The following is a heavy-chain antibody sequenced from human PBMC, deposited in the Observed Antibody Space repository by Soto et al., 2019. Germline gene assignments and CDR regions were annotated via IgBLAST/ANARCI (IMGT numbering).Heavy chain of an antibody. CDR1: GFTFRNYG. CDR2: ISSSSSNTN. CDR3: ARDLWDDLVGGGSDY. V-gene: IGHV3-48*01. Sequence: EVQLVESGGGLVQPGGSLRLSCAASGFTFRNYGMNWVRQAPGKGLEWVSYISSSSSNTNNDADSMKGRFTITRDNAKNALFLPMNRLRAEDTALYYCARDLWDDLVGGGSDYWGQGTLVTVSS. J-gene: IGHJ4*02. D-gene: IGHD3-10*01.